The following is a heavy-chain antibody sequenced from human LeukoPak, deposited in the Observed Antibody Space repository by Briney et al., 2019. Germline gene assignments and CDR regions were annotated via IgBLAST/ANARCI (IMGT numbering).Heavy chain of an antibody. D-gene: IGHD6-6*01. J-gene: IGHJ5*02. CDR1: GYTLTELS. CDR3: ATLGPSRIAARLPNWFDP. CDR2: FDPEDGET. V-gene: IGHV1-24*01. Sequence: ASVKVSCKVSGYTLTELSMHWVRQAPGKGLEWRGGFDPEDGETIYAQKFQGRVTMTEDTSTDTAYMELSSLRSEDTAVYYCATLGPSRIAARLPNWFDPWGQGTLVTVSS.